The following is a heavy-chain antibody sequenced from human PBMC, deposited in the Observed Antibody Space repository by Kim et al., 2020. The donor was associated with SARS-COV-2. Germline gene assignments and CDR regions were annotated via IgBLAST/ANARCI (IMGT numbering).Heavy chain of an antibody. D-gene: IGHD3-10*01. CDR1: GGSISSYY. CDR3: ARDSPEERLWFGKRGLGYFQH. CDR2: IYYSGST. J-gene: IGHJ1*01. V-gene: IGHV4-59*13. Sequence: SETLSLTCTVSGGSISSYYWSWIRQPPGKGLEWIGYIYYSGSTNYNPSLKSRVTISVDTSKNQFSLKLSSVTAADTAVYYCARDSPEERLWFGKRGLGYFQHWGQGTLVTVSS.